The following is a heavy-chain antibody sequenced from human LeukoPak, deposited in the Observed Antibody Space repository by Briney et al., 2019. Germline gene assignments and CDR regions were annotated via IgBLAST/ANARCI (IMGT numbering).Heavy chain of an antibody. J-gene: IGHJ6*02. Sequence: SVKVSCKASGGNFISYAVSWVRQAPGQGLEWMGGIIPILGIANYAQKFQGRVTITADKSTSTAYMELSSLRSEDTAVYYCEWGVTGYYYYYYGMDVWGQGTTVTVSS. CDR2: IIPILGIA. D-gene: IGHD3-10*01. V-gene: IGHV1-69*10. CDR3: EWGVTGYYYYYYGMDV. CDR1: GGNFISYA.